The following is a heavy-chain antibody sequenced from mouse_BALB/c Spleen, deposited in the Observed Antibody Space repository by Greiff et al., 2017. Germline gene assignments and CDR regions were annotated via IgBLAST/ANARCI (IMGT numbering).Heavy chain of an antibody. J-gene: IGHJ2*01. CDR2: ISSGSSTI. D-gene: IGHD4-1*01. CDR1: GFTFSSFG. V-gene: IGHV5-17*02. Sequence: EVKLVESGGGLMQPGGSRKLSCAASGFTFSSFGMHWVRQAPEKGLEWVAYISSGSSTIYYADTVKGRFTISRDNPKNTLFLQMTSLRSEDTAMYYCAREELTGSYFDYWGQGTTLTVSS. CDR3: AREELTGSYFDY.